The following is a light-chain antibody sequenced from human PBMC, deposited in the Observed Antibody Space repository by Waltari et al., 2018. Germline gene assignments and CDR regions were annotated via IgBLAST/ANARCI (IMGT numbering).Light chain of an antibody. J-gene: IGKJ2*01. V-gene: IGKV3-11*01. CDR3: QHRISWPYT. CDR2: DAN. CDR1: QSVSGY. Sequence: EIVLTQSPATLSLSPGERATLSCRASQSVSGYLAWYQQRPGQAPRLLIYDANHRATGIPARFSGSGSVTDFTLTISSLEPEDFVVYYCQHRISWPYTFGQGTKLQI.